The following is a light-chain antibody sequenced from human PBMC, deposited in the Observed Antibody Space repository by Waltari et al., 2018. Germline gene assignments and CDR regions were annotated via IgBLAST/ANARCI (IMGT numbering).Light chain of an antibody. V-gene: IGLV2-14*03. Sequence: QSALTQPASVSGSPGQSVTISCTGTTSDVGGFDFVSWYRQRPGRDIRRMIYDVSSRPSGVSTRFSGSKSGNTASLTISGLQAEDEADYYCSSYTDIGTLVLFGGGTKLTVL. CDR1: TSDVGGFDF. CDR2: DVS. J-gene: IGLJ3*02. CDR3: SSYTDIGTLVL.